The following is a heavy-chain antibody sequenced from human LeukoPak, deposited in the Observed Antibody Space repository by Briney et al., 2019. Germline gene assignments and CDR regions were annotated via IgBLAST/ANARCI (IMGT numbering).Heavy chain of an antibody. CDR2: INWNGGST. V-gene: IGHV3-20*04. J-gene: IGHJ6*03. Sequence: PGGSLRLSCAASGFTFDDYGMSWVRQAPGKGLEWVSGINWNGGSTGYADSVKGRFTISRDNAKNSLYLQMNSLRAEDTALYYCARDAPDYYGSGSYYNYYYYYMDVWGKGTTVTVSS. CDR3: ARDAPDYYGSGSYYNYYYYYMDV. D-gene: IGHD3-10*01. CDR1: GFTFDDYG.